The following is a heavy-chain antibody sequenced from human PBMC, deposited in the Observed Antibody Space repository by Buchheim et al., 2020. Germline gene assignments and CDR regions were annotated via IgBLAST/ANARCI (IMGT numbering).Heavy chain of an antibody. V-gene: IGHV3-48*01. CDR3: VRDHLHAFDI. J-gene: IGHJ3*02. CDR2: IRGGSSTI. Sequence: EVQLVESGGGLVQPGGSLRLSCAASGFTFSTYSMNWVRQAPGKGLEWLSYIRGGSSTITYADSVQGRFPISRYDAKNSLSLQMNSLRVEDTAIYYCVRDHLHAFDIWGQGT. CDR1: GFTFSTYS.